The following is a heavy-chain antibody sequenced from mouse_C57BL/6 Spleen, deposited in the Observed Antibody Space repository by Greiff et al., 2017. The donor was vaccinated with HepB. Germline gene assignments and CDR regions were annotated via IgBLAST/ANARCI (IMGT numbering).Heavy chain of an antibody. V-gene: IGHV1-7*01. D-gene: IGHD1-1*01. CDR1: GYTFTSYW. CDR2: INPSSGYT. Sequence: VQLQQSGAELAKPGASVKLSCKASGYTFTSYWMHWVKQRPGPGLEWIGYINPSSGYTKYNQKFKDKATLTADKSSSTAYMQLSSLTYEDSAVYYCARSHFTTVVADWYFDVWGTGTTVTVSS. CDR3: ARSHFTTVVADWYFDV. J-gene: IGHJ1*03.